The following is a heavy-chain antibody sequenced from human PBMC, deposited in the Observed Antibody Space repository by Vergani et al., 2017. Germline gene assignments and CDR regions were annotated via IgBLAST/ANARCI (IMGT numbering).Heavy chain of an antibody. CDR2: ISWNSGSI. CDR3: ANQDITEG. CDR1: GFTFDDYA. J-gene: IGHJ4*02. V-gene: IGHV3-9*01. D-gene: IGHD2-15*01. Sequence: EVQLLESGGGLVQPGGSLRLSCAASGFTFDDYAMHWVRQAPGKGLEWVSGISWNSGSIGYADSVKGRFIISRDNAKNSLYLQMNSLRAEDTALYYCANQDITEGWGQGTLVTVSS.